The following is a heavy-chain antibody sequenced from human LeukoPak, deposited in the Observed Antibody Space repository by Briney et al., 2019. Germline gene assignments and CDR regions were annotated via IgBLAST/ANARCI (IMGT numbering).Heavy chain of an antibody. CDR3: ARHRTMVRGVRPRGAFDI. J-gene: IGHJ3*02. Sequence: PSETLSLTCTVSGYSISSGYYWGWIRQPPGKGLEWIGSIYHSGSTYYNPSLKSRVTISVDTSKNQFSLKLSSVTAADTAVYYCARHRTMVRGVRPRGAFDIWGQGTVVTVSS. D-gene: IGHD3-10*01. V-gene: IGHV4-38-2*02. CDR2: IYHSGST. CDR1: GYSISSGYY.